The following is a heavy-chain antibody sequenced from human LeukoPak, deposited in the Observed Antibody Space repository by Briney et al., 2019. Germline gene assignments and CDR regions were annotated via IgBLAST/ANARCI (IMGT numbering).Heavy chain of an antibody. Sequence: ASVKVSCKASGYTFTGYYMQWVRQAPGQGLEWMGWINPNSGGTNYAPNFHGRVTMTRDTSVSTAYMELSRLRSDDTAIYYCARVGGWHEIDYWGQGTLVTVSS. CDR2: INPNSGGT. CDR1: GYTFTGYY. J-gene: IGHJ4*02. V-gene: IGHV1-2*02. D-gene: IGHD6-19*01. CDR3: ARVGGWHEIDY.